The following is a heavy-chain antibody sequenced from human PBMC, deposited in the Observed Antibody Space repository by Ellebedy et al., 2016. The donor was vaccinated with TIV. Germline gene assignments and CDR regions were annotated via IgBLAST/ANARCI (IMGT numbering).Heavy chain of an antibody. Sequence: GESLKISCAASGFTFSSYAMSWVRQAPGKGLEWVSGVSGSGDSTYYADSVKGRFTISRDNAKNSLYLQMNSLRAEDTAVYYCARALAYSSSWYHYFDYWGQGTLVTVSS. V-gene: IGHV3-23*01. CDR2: VSGSGDST. D-gene: IGHD6-13*01. CDR3: ARALAYSSSWYHYFDY. CDR1: GFTFSSYA. J-gene: IGHJ4*02.